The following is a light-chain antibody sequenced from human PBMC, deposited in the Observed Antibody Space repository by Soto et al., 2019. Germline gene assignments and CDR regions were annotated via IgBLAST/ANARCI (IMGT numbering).Light chain of an antibody. CDR2: EGN. J-gene: IGLJ1*01. CDR1: SSDVGSYNL. V-gene: IGLV2-23*01. CDR3: CSYAGSSTYV. Sequence: QSAVTQPASVSGSPGQSITISCTGTSSDVGSYNLVSWYQQHPGKAPKLMIYEGNKRPSGVSNRFSGSKSGNTASLTISGLQAEDEADYYCCSYAGSSTYVFGTGTKV.